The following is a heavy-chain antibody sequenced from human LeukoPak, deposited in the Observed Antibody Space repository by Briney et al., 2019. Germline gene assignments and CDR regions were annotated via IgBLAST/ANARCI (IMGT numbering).Heavy chain of an antibody. CDR1: GFTFSSYA. CDR2: ISGSGGST. J-gene: IGHJ4*02. V-gene: IGHV3-23*01. D-gene: IGHD3-9*01. Sequence: GGSLRLSCAASGFTFSSYAMSWVRQAPGKGLEWVSAISGSGGSTYYADSVKGRFTISRDDSKNTLYLQMNSLRAEDTAVYYCAMGDVLRYFRSSLLTDYWGQGTLVTVSS. CDR3: AMGDVLRYFRSSLLTDY.